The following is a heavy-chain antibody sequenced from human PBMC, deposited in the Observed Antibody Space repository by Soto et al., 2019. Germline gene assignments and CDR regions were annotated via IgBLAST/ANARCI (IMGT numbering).Heavy chain of an antibody. D-gene: IGHD3-3*01. CDR3: ARDYGIFGVYYYYGMDV. CDR1: GFTFSSYA. Sequence: QSGGSLRLSCAASGFTFSSYAMHWVRQAPGKGLEWVAVISYDGSNKYYADSVKGRFTISRDNSKNTLYLQMNSLRAEDTAVYYCARDYGIFGVYYYYGMDVWGQGTTVTVSS. V-gene: IGHV3-30-3*01. CDR2: ISYDGSNK. J-gene: IGHJ6*02.